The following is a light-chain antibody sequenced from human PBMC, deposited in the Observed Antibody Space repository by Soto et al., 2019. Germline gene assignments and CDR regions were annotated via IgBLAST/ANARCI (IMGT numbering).Light chain of an antibody. Sequence: QSVLAQPRSVSAAPGQSTTISCSGSGSNLGRFSVSWYQQLPGTAPKLLIYDNDKRPSGIPDRFSGSKSGTSATLAITTLPTGDEAEYFCAASDSSHSRVFG. CDR2: DND. CDR3: AASDSSHSRV. J-gene: IGLJ2*01. CDR1: GSNLGRFS. V-gene: IGLV1-51*01.